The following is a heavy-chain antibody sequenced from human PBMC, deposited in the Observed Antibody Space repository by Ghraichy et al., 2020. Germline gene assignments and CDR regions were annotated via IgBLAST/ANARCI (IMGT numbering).Heavy chain of an antibody. V-gene: IGHV3-7*01. D-gene: IGHD6-13*01. CDR3: ARDLYYSSFDY. CDR2: IQREGGEL. CDR1: GFTFSSSW. J-gene: IGHJ4*02. Sequence: GGSLRLSCAASGFTFSSSWMSWVRQAPGKGLEWVANIQREGGELNYVDSVRGRFTISRDNGKNSVYLQMNSLSAEDTAVYYCARDLYYSSFDYWGQGTLVTVSS.